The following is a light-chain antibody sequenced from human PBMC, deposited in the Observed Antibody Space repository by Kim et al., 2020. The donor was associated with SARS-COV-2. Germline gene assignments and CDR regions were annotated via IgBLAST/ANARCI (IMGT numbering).Light chain of an antibody. J-gene: IGLJ2*01. CDR2: SNN. V-gene: IGLV1-44*01. Sequence: GQMVHIPCSGSSTNLGSNTVNWDQQLPGTAPKLLSYSNNQRPSGVPDRFSGSKPGTSASLAISGLQSEDEADYHCAAWDESQNAVVFGGGTQLTVL. CDR3: AAWDESQNAVV. CDR1: STNLGSNT.